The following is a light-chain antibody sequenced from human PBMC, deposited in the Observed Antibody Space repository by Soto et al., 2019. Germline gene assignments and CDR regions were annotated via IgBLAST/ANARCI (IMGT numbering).Light chain of an antibody. CDR3: AAWDDSLRGPL. Sequence: QSALTQPASVSGSPGQSITISCTGTTTDVGGYNFVSWYQQHPGRAPKLIIYEVSNRPSGVSNRFSGSKSGTSASLAISGLRSEDEADYYCAAWDDSLRGPLFGGGTKVTVL. J-gene: IGLJ3*02. V-gene: IGLV2-14*01. CDR2: EVS. CDR1: TTDVGGYNF.